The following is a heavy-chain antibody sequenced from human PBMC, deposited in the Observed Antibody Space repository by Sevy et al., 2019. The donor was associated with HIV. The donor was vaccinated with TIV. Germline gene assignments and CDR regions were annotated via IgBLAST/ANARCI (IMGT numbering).Heavy chain of an antibody. CDR3: VKEGGGEGGDH. CDR2: IQYDGSNK. CDR1: GFSFSSYG. Sequence: GGSLRLSCAASGFSFSSYGMHWVRPAPGKGLEWMSYIQYDGSNKEYADSVKGRFTISRDNSKNTLYLQMNSLRVEDTAVFYCVKEGGGEGGDHWGQGTLVTVSS. V-gene: IGHV3-30*02. D-gene: IGHD2-21*01. J-gene: IGHJ4*02.